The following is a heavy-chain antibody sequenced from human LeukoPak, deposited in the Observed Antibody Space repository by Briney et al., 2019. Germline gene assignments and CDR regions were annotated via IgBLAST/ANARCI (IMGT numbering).Heavy chain of an antibody. CDR2: TIPVFGIA. J-gene: IGHJ4*02. CDR1: GLTFNTYT. D-gene: IGHD2-15*01. V-gene: IGHV1-69*02. Sequence: ASGKVSCKASGLTFNTYTINWVRQAPGQGLELLGRTIPVFGIADSTQNFRGRVTISADTAATTAYMELNNLRSEDTAVYYCALEHDCSRFPCTEFWGQGTLVTVSS. CDR3: ALEHDCSRFPCTEF.